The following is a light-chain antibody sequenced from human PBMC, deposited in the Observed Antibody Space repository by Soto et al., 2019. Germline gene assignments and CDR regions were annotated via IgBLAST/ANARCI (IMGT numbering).Light chain of an antibody. CDR1: TSDVGRYDY. CDR2: DVS. J-gene: IGLJ1*01. Sequence: LAQPASVSGSPGQSITISCTGTTSDVGRYDYVSWFQQHPGKAPKLIIYDVSHWPSGVSDRFSGSKSGNTASLTISGLQAEDEADYYCSSFTTSTTFVFGTGTKVTVL. CDR3: SSFTTSTTFV. V-gene: IGLV2-14*03.